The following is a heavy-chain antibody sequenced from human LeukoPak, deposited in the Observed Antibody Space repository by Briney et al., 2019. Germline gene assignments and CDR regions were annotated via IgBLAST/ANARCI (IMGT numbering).Heavy chain of an antibody. CDR3: AKDQADTMIDPGFDY. Sequence: QSGGSLRLSCAASGFTFSSYAMSWVRQAPGKGLEWVSAISGSSGSTYYADSVKGRFTTSRDNSKNTLYLQMSSLRAEDTAVYYCAKDQADTMIDPGFDYWGQGTLVTVSS. J-gene: IGHJ4*02. CDR2: ISGSSGST. CDR1: GFTFSSYA. D-gene: IGHD3-22*01. V-gene: IGHV3-23*01.